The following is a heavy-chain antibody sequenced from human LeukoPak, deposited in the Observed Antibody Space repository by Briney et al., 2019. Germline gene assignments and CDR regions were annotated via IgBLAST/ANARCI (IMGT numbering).Heavy chain of an antibody. CDR2: ISSSGSTI. J-gene: IGHJ3*02. D-gene: IGHD6-13*01. CDR1: GFTFSDYY. Sequence: TGGSLRLSCAASGFTFSDYYMSWIRQAPGKGLEWVSYISSSGSTIYYADSVKGRFTISRDNAKNSLYLQMNSLRAEDTAVYYCARDSSSWPRRPDIWGQGTMVTVSS. V-gene: IGHV3-11*04. CDR3: ARDSSSWPRRPDI.